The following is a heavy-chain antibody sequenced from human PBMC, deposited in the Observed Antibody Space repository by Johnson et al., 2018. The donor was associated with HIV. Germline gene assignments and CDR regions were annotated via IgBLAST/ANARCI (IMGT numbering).Heavy chain of an antibody. Sequence: VQLVESGGGLVQPGGSLRLSCAASGFSLSDYDMHWVRQHIGKGLEWVSEIDTVGDTYYPASVKGRFTTSRENAKNSFDLQMNSLTAGDTAVYYCTAHYRNAFDIWGQGTMVTVSS. CDR1: GFSLSDYD. V-gene: IGHV3-13*01. CDR2: IDTVGDT. J-gene: IGHJ3*02. CDR3: TAHYRNAFDI. D-gene: IGHD1-26*01.